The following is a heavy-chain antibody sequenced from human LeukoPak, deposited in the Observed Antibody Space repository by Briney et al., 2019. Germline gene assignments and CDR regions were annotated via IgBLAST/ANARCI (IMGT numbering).Heavy chain of an antibody. J-gene: IGHJ4*02. CDR2: IDDSSSLI. CDR3: ARDLAALTFDY. CDR1: GFTFSRNS. Sequence: GGSLRLSCAASGFTFSRNSMNWVRQAPGKGLEWVSYIDDSSSLIYYADSVKGRFTISRDNAKNPLYLQMNSLRAEDTAVYYCARDLAALTFDYWGQGVLVTVSS. D-gene: IGHD6-13*01. V-gene: IGHV3-48*04.